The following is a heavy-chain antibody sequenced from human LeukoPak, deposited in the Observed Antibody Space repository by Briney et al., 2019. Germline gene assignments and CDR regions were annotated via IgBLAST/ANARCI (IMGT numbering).Heavy chain of an antibody. Sequence: GGPLILSCAASGFTFSSYAMSWVRQAPGKGLEWVSAISGSGGSTYYADSVKGWFTISRDNSKDTLYLQMNSLRAEDTAVYYCAKDIAGDYWGQGTLVTVSS. CDR1: GFTFSSYA. CDR3: AKDIAGDY. V-gene: IGHV3-23*01. CDR2: ISGSGGST. J-gene: IGHJ4*02. D-gene: IGHD3-16*02.